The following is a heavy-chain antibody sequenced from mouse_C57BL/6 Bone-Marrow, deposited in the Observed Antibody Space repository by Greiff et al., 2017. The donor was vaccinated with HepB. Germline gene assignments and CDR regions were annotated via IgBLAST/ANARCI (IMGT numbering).Heavy chain of an antibody. J-gene: IGHJ3*01. CDR3: ARGGGNSWFAY. CDR1: GYTFTSYW. D-gene: IGHD2-1*01. CDR2: IHPNSGST. Sequence: QVQLQQSGAELVKPGASVKLSCKASGYTFTSYWMHWVKQRPGQGLEWIGMIHPNSGSTNYNEKFKSKATLTVDKSSSTAYMQLSSLTSEDSAVYYCARGGGNSWFAYWGQGTLVTVSA. V-gene: IGHV1-64*01.